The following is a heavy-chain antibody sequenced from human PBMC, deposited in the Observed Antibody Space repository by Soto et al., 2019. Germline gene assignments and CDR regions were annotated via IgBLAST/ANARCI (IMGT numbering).Heavy chain of an antibody. D-gene: IGHD2-15*01. J-gene: IGHJ3*02. CDR1: GYTFTGYY. CDR2: INPNSGGT. CDR3: AREGYCSGGSCYFTAFDI. Sequence: GASVKVSCKASGYTFTGYYMHWVRQAPGQGLEWMGWINPNSGGTNYAQKFQGWVTMTRDTSISTAYMELSRLRSDDTAVYYCAREGYCSGGSCYFTAFDIWGQGTMLTVSS. V-gene: IGHV1-2*04.